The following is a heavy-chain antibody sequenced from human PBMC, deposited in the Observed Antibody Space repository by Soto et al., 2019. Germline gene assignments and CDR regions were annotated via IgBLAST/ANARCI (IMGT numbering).Heavy chain of an antibody. V-gene: IGHV4-31*03. J-gene: IGHJ4*02. Sequence: QVQLQESGPGLVKPSQTLSLTCTVSGGSISSGGYYWSWIRQHPGKGLEWIGYFYYSGSTYYNPSLKSRVTISVDTSKNQFSLKLSSVTAADTAVYYCARVPYCSSTSCSTPRFDYWGQGTLVTVSS. CDR2: FYYSGST. CDR1: GGSISSGGYY. CDR3: ARVPYCSSTSCSTPRFDY. D-gene: IGHD2-2*01.